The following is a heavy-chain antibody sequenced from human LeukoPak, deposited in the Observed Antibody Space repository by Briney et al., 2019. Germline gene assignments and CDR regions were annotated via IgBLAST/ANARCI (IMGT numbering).Heavy chain of an antibody. J-gene: IGHJ4*02. Sequence: GGSLRLSCAASGFTFHGFWMTWVRQAPGKGLEWVANIKQDGSETYYADSVKGRFTISRDNSKNTLYLQMNSLRAEDTAVYYCAKETGGSGSDYWGQGTLVTVSS. V-gene: IGHV3-7*01. CDR1: GFTFHGFW. CDR3: AKETGGSGSDY. D-gene: IGHD3-3*01. CDR2: IKQDGSET.